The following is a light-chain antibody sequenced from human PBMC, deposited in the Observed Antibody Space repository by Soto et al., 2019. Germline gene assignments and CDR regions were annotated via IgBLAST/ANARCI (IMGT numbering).Light chain of an antibody. J-gene: IGLJ3*02. V-gene: IGLV1-51*02. CDR1: SSNIGNNY. CDR2: ENN. Sequence: QSVLTQPPSVSAAPGQKVTVSCSGSSSNIGNNYVSWYQHLPGTAPKLLIYENNKRPSGIPDRFSGSKSGTSATLGITGLQTGDEGDYYCGAWDNRLSAGVFGGGTQLTVL. CDR3: GAWDNRLSAGV.